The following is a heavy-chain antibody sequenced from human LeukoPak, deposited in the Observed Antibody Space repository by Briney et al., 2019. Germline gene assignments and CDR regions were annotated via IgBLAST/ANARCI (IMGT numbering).Heavy chain of an antibody. V-gene: IGHV1-69*04. CDR2: IIPIFGIA. CDR1: GGTFSSYA. CDR3: ARGDMVRGVIISRYYFDF. J-gene: IGHJ4*02. Sequence: GASVKVSCKASGGTFSSYAISWVRQAPGQGLEWMGRIIPIFGIANYAQKFQGRVTITADRSTTTAYMELSSLRSEDTAVYYCARGDMVRGVIISRYYFDFWGQGTLVTVSS. D-gene: IGHD3-10*01.